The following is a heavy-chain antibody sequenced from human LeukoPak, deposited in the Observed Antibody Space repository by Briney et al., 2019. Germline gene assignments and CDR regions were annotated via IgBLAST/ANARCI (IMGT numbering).Heavy chain of an antibody. Sequence: GASVKVSCKASGYTLTGYYMHWVRQAPGQGLEWMGWINPNSGGTNYAQKFQGRVTMTRDTSISTAYMELSRLRSDDTAVYYCARALPYSSSIDYWGQGTLVTVSS. D-gene: IGHD6-13*01. CDR2: INPNSGGT. CDR1: GYTLTGYY. CDR3: ARALPYSSSIDY. V-gene: IGHV1-2*02. J-gene: IGHJ4*02.